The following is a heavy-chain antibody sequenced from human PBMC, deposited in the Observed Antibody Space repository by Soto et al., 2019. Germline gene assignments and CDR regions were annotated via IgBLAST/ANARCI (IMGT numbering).Heavy chain of an antibody. CDR1: GYTFTSYD. CDR3: ARDLGFIYYDSSGYFDY. D-gene: IGHD3-22*01. Sequence: SVKVSCKASGYTFTSYDINWVRQATGQGLEWMGGMIPICGTANYAQKFQGRVTITADESTSTAYMELSSLRSEDTAVYYCARDLGFIYYDSSGYFDYWGQGTLVTVSS. J-gene: IGHJ4*02. V-gene: IGHV1-69*13. CDR2: MIPICGTA.